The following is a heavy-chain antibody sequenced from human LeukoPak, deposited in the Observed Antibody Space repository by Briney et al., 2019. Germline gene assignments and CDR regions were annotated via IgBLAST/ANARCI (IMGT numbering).Heavy chain of an antibody. CDR1: GFTFSGYG. CDR3: AKGGTDCSSTSCYLTGFDY. J-gene: IGHJ4*02. Sequence: GGSLRLSCAASGFTFSGYGMHWVRQAPGKGLEWVAFIRYDGTNKYYADSVKGRFTISRDNSKNTLYLQMNSLRAEDTAVYYCAKGGTDCSSTSCYLTGFDYWGQGTLVTVSS. D-gene: IGHD2-2*01. CDR2: IRYDGTNK. V-gene: IGHV3-30*02.